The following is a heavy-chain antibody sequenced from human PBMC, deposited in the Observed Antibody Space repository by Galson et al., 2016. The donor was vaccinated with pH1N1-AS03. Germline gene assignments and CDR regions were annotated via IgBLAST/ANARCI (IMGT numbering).Heavy chain of an antibody. D-gene: IGHD4-17*01. V-gene: IGHV2-5*01. CDR2: IYWNDDI. CDR3: ARAYYGDFADWFDP. CDR1: GFSLSTSGVG. J-gene: IGHJ5*02. Sequence: PALVKPTQTLTLTCTFSGFSLSTSGVGVGWIRQAPGKALEWLAIIYWNDDIRYSPSLRNRLTITKDTSKSQVVLTMTNMDPVDTATYFCARAYYGDFADWFDPWGQGTLVTDSS.